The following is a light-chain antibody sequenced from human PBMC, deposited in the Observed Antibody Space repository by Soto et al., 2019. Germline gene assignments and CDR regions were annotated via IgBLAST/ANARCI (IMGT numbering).Light chain of an antibody. Sequence: QSALTQPASVSGSPGQSITISCTGTSNDVGGYNYVSWYQQPPGKAPKLMIYDVSNRPSGVSNRFSGSKSGNTASLTISGLQADDEADYYCSSYTGSDVVVFGRGTKLTVL. V-gene: IGLV2-14*01. CDR2: DVS. J-gene: IGLJ2*01. CDR3: SSYTGSDVVV. CDR1: SNDVGGYNY.